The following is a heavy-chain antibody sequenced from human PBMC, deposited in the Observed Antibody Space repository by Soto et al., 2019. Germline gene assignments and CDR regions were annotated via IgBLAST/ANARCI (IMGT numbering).Heavy chain of an antibody. CDR2: ISTYNGNT. Sequence: ASVKVSCKASGYTFTSYGISWVRQAPGQGLEWMGWISTYNGNTKYTQKLQGRVTMTTDTSTSTAYMELRSLRSDDTAVFYCAREMVRGVGSDYWGQGTLVTVSS. D-gene: IGHD3-10*01. CDR3: AREMVRGVGSDY. V-gene: IGHV1-18*01. J-gene: IGHJ4*02. CDR1: GYTFTSYG.